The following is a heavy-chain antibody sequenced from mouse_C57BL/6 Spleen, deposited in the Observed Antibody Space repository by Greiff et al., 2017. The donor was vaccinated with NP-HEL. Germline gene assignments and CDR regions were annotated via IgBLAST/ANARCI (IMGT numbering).Heavy chain of an antibody. CDR1: GFTFSDYG. D-gene: IGHD2-3*01. CDR3: ARPDGYYAWYFDV. CDR2: ISSGSSTI. J-gene: IGHJ1*03. Sequence: EVKLVESGGGLVKPGGSLKLSCAASGFTFSDYGMHWVRQAPEKGLEWVAYISSGSSTIYYADTVKGRFTISRDNAKNTLFLQMTSLRSEDTAMYYCARPDGYYAWYFDVWGTGTTVTVSS. V-gene: IGHV5-17*01.